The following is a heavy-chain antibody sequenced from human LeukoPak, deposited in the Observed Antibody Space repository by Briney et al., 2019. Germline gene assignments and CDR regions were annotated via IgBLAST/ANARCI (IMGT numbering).Heavy chain of an antibody. CDR2: FRSSSTVT. CDR1: GFTFSDYA. V-gene: IGHV3-23*01. J-gene: IGHJ4*02. Sequence: QPGGSLRLSCAASGFTFSDYAMTWVRQPPGKGLEWVSVFRSSSTVTYFADSVKGRFTVSRDNSKNTLYLQMNSLRAEDTAVYYCAKSLDYDGCVLWALPHYWGQGTLVTASS. D-gene: IGHD3-22*01. CDR3: AKSLDYDGCVLWALPHY.